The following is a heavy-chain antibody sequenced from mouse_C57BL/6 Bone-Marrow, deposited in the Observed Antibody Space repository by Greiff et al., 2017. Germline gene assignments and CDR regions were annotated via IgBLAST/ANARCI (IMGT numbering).Heavy chain of an antibody. V-gene: IGHV1-59*01. Sequence: QVQLKESGAELMKPGASVKLSCKATGYTFTGYWIEWVKQRPGQGLEWIGVIDPSDSYTNYNQKFKGKATLTVDTSSSTAYMQLSSLTSEDSAVYYCASSSYYYGSSKGYFDVWGTGTTVTVSS. CDR1: GYTFTGYW. CDR3: ASSSYYYGSSKGYFDV. CDR2: IDPSDSYT. D-gene: IGHD1-1*01. J-gene: IGHJ1*03.